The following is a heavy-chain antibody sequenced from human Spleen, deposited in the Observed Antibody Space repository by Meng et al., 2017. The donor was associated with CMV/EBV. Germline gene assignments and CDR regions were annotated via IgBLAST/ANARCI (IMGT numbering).Heavy chain of an antibody. J-gene: IGHJ5*02. D-gene: IGHD2-2*01. Sequence: LTDYGISWVRRAPGQGLEWMGWISAYNGDTNYARNLRGRVTMTTDTSTTTAYMELRSLRSDDTAVYYCARDLQYCGSTSCYDDCFDPWGQGTLVTVSS. V-gene: IGHV1-18*01. CDR1: LTDYG. CDR3: ARDLQYCGSTSCYDDCFDP. CDR2: ISAYNGDT.